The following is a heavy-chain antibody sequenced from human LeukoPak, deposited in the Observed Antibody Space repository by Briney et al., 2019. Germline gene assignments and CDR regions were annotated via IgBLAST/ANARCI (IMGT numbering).Heavy chain of an antibody. V-gene: IGHV3-74*01. CDR1: GFTSKLYW. D-gene: IGHD1-26*01. Sequence: GGSLRLSCAVSGFTSKLYWMHWVRQAPGKGPVWVSRINDDGSDTTYADSVKGRFTISRDDAKNMLFLQMNSLRAEDPAVYFSGKGGPSTWAWGQGTLVTVSS. J-gene: IGHJ5*02. CDR3: GKGGPSTWA. CDR2: INDDGSDT.